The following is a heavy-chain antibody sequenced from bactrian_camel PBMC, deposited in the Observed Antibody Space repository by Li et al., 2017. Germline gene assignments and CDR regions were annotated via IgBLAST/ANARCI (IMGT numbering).Heavy chain of an antibody. CDR2: VHTAGAKT. CDR3: AAEPASKTAIQALAAVSQGFGE. V-gene: IGHV3S1*01. Sequence: HVQLVESGGDLVQPGGSLTLSCAASGFAVVSYQMYWVRQAPGKGLEWVSAVHTAGAKTYYADLAKGRFSMSRDNAKNTATLQMNSLKPEDTAMYYCAAEPASKTAIQALAAVSQGFGEWGQGTQVTVS. CDR1: GFAVVSYQ. J-gene: IGHJ4*01. D-gene: IGHD3*01.